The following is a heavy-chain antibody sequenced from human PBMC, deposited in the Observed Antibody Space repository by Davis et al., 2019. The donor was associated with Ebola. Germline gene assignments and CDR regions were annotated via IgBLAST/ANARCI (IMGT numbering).Heavy chain of an antibody. CDR2: ISYDGRNT. D-gene: IGHD1-7*01. V-gene: IGHV3-30*18. J-gene: IGHJ4*02. CDR3: AKDLGTEDY. Sequence: GESLKISCAASGFIFSSYGMHWVRQAPGKGLEWVTVISYDGRNTYYADSVKGRFTISRDNSKNTLYLQMNSLRPEDTAVYYCAKDLGTEDYWGQGTLVTVSS. CDR1: GFIFSSYG.